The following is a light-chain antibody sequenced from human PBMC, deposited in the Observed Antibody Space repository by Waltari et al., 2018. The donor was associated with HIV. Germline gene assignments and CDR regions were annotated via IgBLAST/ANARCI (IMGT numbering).Light chain of an antibody. CDR3: CSYAGNSNV. J-gene: IGLJ1*01. CDR2: EVS. Sequence: QSALTQPASVSGSPGQSITISCTGTSSDVGSYNLVSWYQQHPGKAPKLMIYEVSKRPSGVSNRLSGSKSGNTASLTISGLQAEGEADYYCCSYAGNSNVFGTGTKVTVL. CDR1: SSDVGSYNL. V-gene: IGLV2-23*02.